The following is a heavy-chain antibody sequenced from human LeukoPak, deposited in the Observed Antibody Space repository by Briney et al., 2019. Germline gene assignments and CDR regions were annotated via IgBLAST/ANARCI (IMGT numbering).Heavy chain of an antibody. CDR1: VGSISNYY. J-gene: IGHJ3*02. CDR3: ARDATGLYRAFDI. D-gene: IGHD3-16*01. CDR2: IFNSGST. V-gene: IGHV4-59*01. Sequence: SETLSLTCTVSVGSISNYYWTWIRQPPGKGLEWIGYIFNSGSTSYNPSLKSRLTISVDTSKNQFSLKLSSVTAADTAVYYCARDATGLYRAFDIWGQGTMVTVSS.